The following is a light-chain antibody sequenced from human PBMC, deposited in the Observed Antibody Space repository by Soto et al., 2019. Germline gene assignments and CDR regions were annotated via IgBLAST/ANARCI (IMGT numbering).Light chain of an antibody. CDR1: QSVSSSQ. V-gene: IGKV3-20*01. CDR2: GAS. J-gene: IGKJ2*01. CDR3: QQYATSPHT. Sequence: EIVLTQSPVTLSLSPGESATLSCRASQSVSSSQVAWYQQKPGQAPRLLIYGASSRATGIPDRFSGVGSETDFTLTINRLEPEEFAVYYCQQYATSPHTFGRGTKLEIK.